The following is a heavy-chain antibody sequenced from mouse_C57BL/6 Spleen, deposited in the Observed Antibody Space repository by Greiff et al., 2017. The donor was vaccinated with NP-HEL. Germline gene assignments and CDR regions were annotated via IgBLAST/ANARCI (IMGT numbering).Heavy chain of an antibody. CDR2: INPYNGGT. CDR1: GYTFTDSY. D-gene: IGHD1-1*02. CDR3: ARGGPYYFDY. Sequence: EVQLQQSGPVLVKPGASVKISCKASGYTFTDSYMNWVKQSHGKSLEWIGVINPYNGGTSYNQKFKGKATLTVDKSSSTAYMELNSLTSEDSAVYYCARGGPYYFDYWGQGTTLTVSS. J-gene: IGHJ2*01. V-gene: IGHV1-19*01.